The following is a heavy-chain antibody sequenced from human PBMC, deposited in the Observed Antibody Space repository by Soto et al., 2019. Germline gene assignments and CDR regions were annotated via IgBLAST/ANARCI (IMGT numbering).Heavy chain of an antibody. V-gene: IGHV1-24*01. CDR1: GYTLTELS. D-gene: IGHD1-7*01. CDR2: FDPEDGET. Sequence: ASVKVSCKXSGYTLTELSMHWVRQAPGKGLEWMGGFDPEDGETIYAQKFQGRVTMTEDTSTDTAYMELSSLRSEDTAVYYCATAWNYFFWFDPWGQGTLVTVS. J-gene: IGHJ5*02. CDR3: ATAWNYFFWFDP.